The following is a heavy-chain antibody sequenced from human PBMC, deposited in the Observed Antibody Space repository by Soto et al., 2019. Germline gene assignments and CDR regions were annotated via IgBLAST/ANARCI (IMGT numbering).Heavy chain of an antibody. CDR3: ARAHDFWGGRQQPIDS. Sequence: QVQLQQWGAGLLKPSETLSLTCAVSGGSFRGFYWTWIRQSPGKERDWLGDINHVGITNYNLSLKSRVSIPVDTSKSQFSLKLGSVTAADTAVYYCARAHDFWGGRQQPIDSWGQGTLVTVSS. V-gene: IGHV4-34*01. J-gene: IGHJ4*02. CDR2: INHVGIT. CDR1: GGSFRGFY. D-gene: IGHD3-3*01.